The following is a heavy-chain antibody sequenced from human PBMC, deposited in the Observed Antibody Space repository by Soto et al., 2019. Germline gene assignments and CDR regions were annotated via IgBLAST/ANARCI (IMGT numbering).Heavy chain of an antibody. CDR1: GYTFTTHS. V-gene: IGHV1-3*01. CDR2: INPDSGYT. D-gene: IGHD3-3*01. CDR3: ARDPPGVFGYYMDV. J-gene: IGHJ6*03. Sequence: QVQLVQSGAEVKKPGASVRVSCKVSGYTFTTHSLNWVRQAPGQSLEWMGWINPDSGYTKYSENFQARVTITRHTSASTAYLELSSLRSEDTAVYYCARDPPGVFGYYMDVWGKGTTVIVSS.